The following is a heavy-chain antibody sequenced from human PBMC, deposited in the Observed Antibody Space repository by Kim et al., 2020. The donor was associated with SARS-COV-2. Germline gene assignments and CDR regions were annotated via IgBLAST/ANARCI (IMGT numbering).Heavy chain of an antibody. D-gene: IGHD3-9*01. CDR1: GFTFSSYS. J-gene: IGHJ4*02. Sequence: GGSLRLSCAASGFTFSSYSMNWVRQAPGKGLEWVSYISSSSSTIYYADSVKGRFTISRDNAKNSLYLQMNSLRAEDTAVYYCARASSYFDWLVPRWGQGTLVTVSS. V-gene: IGHV3-48*04. CDR2: ISSSSSTI. CDR3: ARASSYFDWLVPR.